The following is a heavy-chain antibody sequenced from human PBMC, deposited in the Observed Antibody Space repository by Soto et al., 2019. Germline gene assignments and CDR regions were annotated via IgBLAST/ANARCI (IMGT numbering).Heavy chain of an antibody. Sequence: DVQLLESGGGLVQPGGSLRLSCAASGFTFISYAMNWVRQAPGKGLQWVSAISGGGDATFYADSVKGRFTISRDNSRNTVTLQMNSLGADDTAVYYCARKVPGSTTRPDYWYFDLWGRGTLVTVSS. J-gene: IGHJ2*01. CDR1: GFTFISYA. CDR2: ISGGGDAT. V-gene: IGHV3-23*01. CDR3: ARKVPGSTTRPDYWYFDL. D-gene: IGHD3-10*01.